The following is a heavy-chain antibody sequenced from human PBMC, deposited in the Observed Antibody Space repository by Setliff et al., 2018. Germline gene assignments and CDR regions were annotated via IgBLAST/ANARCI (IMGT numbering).Heavy chain of an antibody. J-gene: IGHJ6*03. D-gene: IGHD5-18*01. Sequence: GASVKVSCKASGYSFTSYGITWVRQAPGQGLEWMGWISPYNGDTRFQQKFQGRVTVTTDTPTSTGYLALRSLTPGDTAVYYCAREGVDTRSSTDYRYYMDVWGKGTTVTVSS. CDR3: AREGVDTRSSTDYRYYMDV. CDR1: GYSFTSYG. CDR2: ISPYNGDT. V-gene: IGHV1-18*04.